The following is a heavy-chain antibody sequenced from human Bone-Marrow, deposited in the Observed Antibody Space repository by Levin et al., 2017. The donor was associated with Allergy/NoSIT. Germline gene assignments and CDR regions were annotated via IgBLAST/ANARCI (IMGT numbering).Heavy chain of an antibody. CDR3: ARGGYNWNQDFDY. D-gene: IGHD1-1*01. CDR1: GFTFSSYS. V-gene: IGHV3-21*01. Sequence: PGGSLRLSCAASGFTFSSYSMNWVRQAPGKGLEWVSSISSSSSYIYYADSVKGRFTISRDNAKNSLYLQMNSLRAEDTAVYYCARGGYNWNQDFDYWGQGTLVTVSS. CDR2: ISSSSSYI. J-gene: IGHJ4*02.